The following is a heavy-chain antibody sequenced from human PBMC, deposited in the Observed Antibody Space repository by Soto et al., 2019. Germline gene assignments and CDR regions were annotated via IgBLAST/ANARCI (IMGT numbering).Heavy chain of an antibody. CDR2: IDYTGTA. V-gene: IGHV4-59*01. CDR1: GDSMNYYY. CDR3: TRDVYMFDP. D-gene: IGHD3-10*01. J-gene: IGHJ5*02. Sequence: KPSETLSLTCTVSGDSMNYYYWTWIRQPPGKGLEWIGYIDYTGTAEYNPPLKSRVTISVDTSKNQFSLNLTSVTAADTAVYYCTRDVYMFDPWGQGTLVTVSS.